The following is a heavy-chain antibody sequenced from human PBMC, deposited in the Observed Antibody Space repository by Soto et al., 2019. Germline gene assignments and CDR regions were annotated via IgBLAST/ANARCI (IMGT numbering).Heavy chain of an antibody. V-gene: IGHV3-72*01. CDR1: GSIFSDHY. CDR2: IRNKANSYTT. J-gene: IGHJ4*02. D-gene: IGHD3-3*01. CDR3: RTFFAVVGPHSSSFDY. Sequence: EVQLVESGGGLVQPGGSLRLSCGGSGSIFSDHYMDWVRQAPGKGLEWVGRIRNKANSYTTQYAASVKDRFTISRDDSKMSLFLQMNSLRTEDTAVYYCRTFFAVVGPHSSSFDYWGQGTLVTVSS.